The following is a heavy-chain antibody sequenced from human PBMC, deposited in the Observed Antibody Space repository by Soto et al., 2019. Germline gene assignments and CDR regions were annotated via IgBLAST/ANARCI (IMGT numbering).Heavy chain of an antibody. D-gene: IGHD6-13*01. CDR3: ARVFYPSLQQLTPFYFDY. J-gene: IGHJ4*02. CDR2: ISAYNGNT. CDR1: GYTFTSYG. Sequence: GASVKVSCKASGYTFTSYGISWVRQAPGQGLEWMGWISAYNGNTNYAQKLQGRVTMTTDTSTSTAYMELRSLRSDDTAVYYCARVFYPSLQQLTPFYFDYWGQGTLVTVSS. V-gene: IGHV1-18*01.